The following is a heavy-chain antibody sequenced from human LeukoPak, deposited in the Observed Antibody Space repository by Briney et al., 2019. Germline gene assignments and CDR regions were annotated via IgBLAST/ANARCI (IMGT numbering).Heavy chain of an antibody. V-gene: IGHV3-33*01. CDR3: ARDAPYYDILTGYVFDY. Sequence: PGGSLRLSCAASGFTFSSYGMHWVRQAPGKGLEWVAVIWYDGSNKYYADSVKGRFTISRDNSKNTLYLQMNSLRAEDTAVYYCARDAPYYDILTGYVFDYWGQGTLVTVSS. CDR2: IWYDGSNK. J-gene: IGHJ4*02. D-gene: IGHD3-9*01. CDR1: GFTFSSYG.